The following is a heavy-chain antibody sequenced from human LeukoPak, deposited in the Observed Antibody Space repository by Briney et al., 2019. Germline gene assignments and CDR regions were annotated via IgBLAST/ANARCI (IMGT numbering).Heavy chain of an antibody. CDR3: ARELPNYYGSGSLDP. V-gene: IGHV4-59*01. J-gene: IGHJ5*02. CDR1: GGSISSYY. D-gene: IGHD3-10*01. Sequence: SESLSLTCTVSGGSISSYYWSWIRQPPGKGLEWIGYIYYSGSTNCNPSLKSRVTISVDTSKNQFSLKLSSVTAADTAVYYCARELPNYYGSGSLDPWGQGTLVTVSS. CDR2: IYYSGST.